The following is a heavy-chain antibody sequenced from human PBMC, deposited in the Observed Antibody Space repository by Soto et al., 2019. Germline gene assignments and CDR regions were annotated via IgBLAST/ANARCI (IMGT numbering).Heavy chain of an antibody. CDR1: GGSISSYY. CDR2: IYYSGST. CDR3: ARQTRRNIVATIAFDI. D-gene: IGHD5-12*01. Sequence: KPSETLSLTCTVSGGSISSYYWSWIRQPPGKGLEWIGYIYYSGSTNYNPSLKSRVTISVDTSKNQFSLKLSSVTAADTAVYYCARQTRRNIVATIAFDIWGQGTMVTVSS. V-gene: IGHV4-59*08. J-gene: IGHJ3*02.